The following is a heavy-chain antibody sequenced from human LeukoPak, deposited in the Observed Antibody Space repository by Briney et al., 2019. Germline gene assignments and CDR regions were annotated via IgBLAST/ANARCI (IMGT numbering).Heavy chain of an antibody. CDR1: GYTLTGYY. CDR3: AFDLHETPPWGAYDSSGYGPLYKFDP. D-gene: IGHD3-22*01. CDR2: INPNSGGT. J-gene: IGHJ5*02. V-gene: IGHV1-2*02. Sequence: GASVKVSCKASGYTLTGYYMHWVRQAPGQGLEWMGWINPNSGGTNYAQKFQGRVTMTRDTSISTAYMVLSRLRSDDTAVYYCAFDLHETPPWGAYDSSGYGPLYKFDPWGQGTLVTVAS.